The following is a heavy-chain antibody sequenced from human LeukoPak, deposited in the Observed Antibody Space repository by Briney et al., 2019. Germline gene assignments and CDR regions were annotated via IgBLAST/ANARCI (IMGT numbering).Heavy chain of an antibody. CDR1: GFTFSSSD. CDR3: AKGYRNHLLILLDS. D-gene: IGHD3-16*01. V-gene: IGHV3-30*02. Sequence: GGSLRLSCAASGFTFSSSDMHWVRQAPGKGLEWVAFIRYDGNNKYYGDSVKGRLTITRDNSKNTLYLQMNSLRAADTAVYYCAKGYRNHLLILLDSWGQGTLVTVSS. J-gene: IGHJ5*01. CDR2: IRYDGNNK.